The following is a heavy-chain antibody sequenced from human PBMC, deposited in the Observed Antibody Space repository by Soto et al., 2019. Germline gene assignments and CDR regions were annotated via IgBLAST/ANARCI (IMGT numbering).Heavy chain of an antibody. Sequence: GGSLRLSCAASGFTFSSYWMSWVRQAPGKGLEWVANIKQDGSEKYYVDSVKGRFTTSRDNAKNSLYLQMNSLRAEDTAVYYCARDRRTDDFWSGPFDYWGQGTLVTVSS. J-gene: IGHJ4*02. CDR3: ARDRRTDDFWSGPFDY. V-gene: IGHV3-7*05. CDR2: IKQDGSEK. D-gene: IGHD3-3*01. CDR1: GFTFSSYW.